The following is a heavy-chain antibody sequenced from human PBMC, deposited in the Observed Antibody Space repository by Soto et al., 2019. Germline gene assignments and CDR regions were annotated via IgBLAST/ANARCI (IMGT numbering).Heavy chain of an antibody. D-gene: IGHD2-15*01. J-gene: IGHJ4*02. CDR1: GFTFSSYA. V-gene: IGHV3-23*01. CDR3: AKCPSGRKVVVAAKYYFDY. Sequence: GGSLRLSCAASGFTFSSYAMSWVRQAPGKGLEWVSAISGSGGSTYYADSLKGRFTISRDNSKNTLYLQMNGLRAEDTAVYYCAKCPSGRKVVVAAKYYFDYWGQGTLVTVSS. CDR2: ISGSGGST.